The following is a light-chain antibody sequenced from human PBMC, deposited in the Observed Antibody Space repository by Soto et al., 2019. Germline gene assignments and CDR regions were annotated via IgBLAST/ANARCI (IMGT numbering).Light chain of an antibody. CDR2: AAS. V-gene: IGKV1-39*01. CDR3: QQYGYSPPSVT. Sequence: DIQMTQSPSSLAASLGDRVIITCGASQTISGHLNWYQQKPGKAPNLLVYAASSLQSGVPSRLTGSGSGTEFTLTISRLEPEDFAVYYCQQYGYSPPSVTFGQGTRLEIK. J-gene: IGKJ5*01. CDR1: QTISGH.